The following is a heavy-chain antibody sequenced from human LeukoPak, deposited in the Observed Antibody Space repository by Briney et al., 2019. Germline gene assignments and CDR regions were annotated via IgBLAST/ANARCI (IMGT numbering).Heavy chain of an antibody. Sequence: GESLKISCKGSGYSFTSYWIGWVRHMPGKGLEWMGIIYPGDSDTRYSPSFQGQVTISADKSISTAYLQWSSLKASDTAMYYCAANYYGSGSSYGMDVWGQGTTVTVSS. D-gene: IGHD3-10*01. CDR1: GYSFTSYW. J-gene: IGHJ6*02. V-gene: IGHV5-51*01. CDR2: IYPGDSDT. CDR3: AANYYGSGSSYGMDV.